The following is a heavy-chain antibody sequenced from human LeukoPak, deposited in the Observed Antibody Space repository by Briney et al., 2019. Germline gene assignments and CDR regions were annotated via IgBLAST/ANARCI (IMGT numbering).Heavy chain of an antibody. D-gene: IGHD3/OR15-3a*01. CDR1: GGPISNGGYY. CDR3: ARVGLVSLITY. Sequence: SQTLSLTCTVSGGPISNGGYYWSWIRQHPGKGLEWIGFIYYSGTTYYNPSLKSRVTFSADTSKNQFSLKLGSVTAADTAVYYCARVGLVSLITYWGQGTLVTVSS. J-gene: IGHJ4*02. CDR2: IYYSGTT. V-gene: IGHV4-31*03.